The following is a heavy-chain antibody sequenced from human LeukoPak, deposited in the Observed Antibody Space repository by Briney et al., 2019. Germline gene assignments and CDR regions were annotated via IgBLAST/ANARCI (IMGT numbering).Heavy chain of an antibody. J-gene: IGHJ4*02. CDR2: IYYSGNT. V-gene: IGHV4-59*01. CDR3: ARSTGSTMFIDY. D-gene: IGHD3-10*02. Sequence: SETLSLTCTVSSGSISPYYWSWLRQPPGKGLEWLGYIYYSGNTDYNPFLKSRVAISVDTSKNQFSLKLSSVTAADTAVYYCARSTGSTMFIDYWGQGTLVTVSS. CDR1: SGSISPYY.